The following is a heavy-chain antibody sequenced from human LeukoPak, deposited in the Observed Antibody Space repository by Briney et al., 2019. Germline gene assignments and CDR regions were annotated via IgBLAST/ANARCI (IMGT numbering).Heavy chain of an antibody. V-gene: IGHV4-59*08. J-gene: IGHJ3*02. D-gene: IGHD6-19*01. CDR1: GGSISSYY. CDR2: IYYSGST. Sequence: PSETLSLTCTVSGGSISSYYWSWIRQPPGKGLEWIGYIYYSGSTYYNPSLKSRVTISVDTSKNQFSLKLSSVTAADTAVYYCARGIRQWLVQRDAFDIWGQGTMVTVSS. CDR3: ARGIRQWLVQRDAFDI.